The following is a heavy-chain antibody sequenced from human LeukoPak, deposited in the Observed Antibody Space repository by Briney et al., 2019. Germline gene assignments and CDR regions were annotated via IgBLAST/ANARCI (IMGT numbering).Heavy chain of an antibody. CDR1: GYTFTNYG. V-gene: IGHV1-18*01. CDR3: ARDRDITVTHFDY. Sequence: GASVKVSCKASGYTFTNYGISWVRQAPGQGLEWMGWISAYNGDTNYAQKFQGRVTMTTDTSTSTAYMGLRSLRSDDTAVYYCARDRDITVTHFDYWGQGTLVTASS. J-gene: IGHJ4*02. CDR2: ISAYNGDT. D-gene: IGHD2-15*01.